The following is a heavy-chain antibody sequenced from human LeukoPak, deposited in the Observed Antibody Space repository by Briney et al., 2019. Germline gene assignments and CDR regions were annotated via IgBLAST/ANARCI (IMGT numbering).Heavy chain of an antibody. D-gene: IGHD3-9*01. CDR3: ARTPYPFHLRYFDWLFSH. CDR2: IIPIFGTA. Sequence: RASVKVSCKASGGTFSSYAISWVRQAPGQGLEWMGGIIPIFGTANYAQKFQGRVTIAADESTSTAYMELSSLRSEDTAVYYCARTPYPFHLRYFDWLFSHWGQGTLVTVSS. V-gene: IGHV1-69*13. CDR1: GGTFSSYA. J-gene: IGHJ4*02.